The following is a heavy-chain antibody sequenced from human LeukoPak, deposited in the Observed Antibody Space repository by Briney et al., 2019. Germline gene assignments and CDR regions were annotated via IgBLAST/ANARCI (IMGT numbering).Heavy chain of an antibody. CDR2: ISSSSSTI. D-gene: IGHD4-17*01. CDR1: GFTFSSYS. V-gene: IGHV3-48*02. J-gene: IGHJ4*02. Sequence: GGSLRLSCAAPGFTFSSYSMNWVRQAPGKGLEWVSYISSSSSTIYCADSVKGRFTISRDNAKNSLYLQMNSLRDEDTAVYYCARETYGDYVEFDYWGQGTLVTVSS. CDR3: ARETYGDYVEFDY.